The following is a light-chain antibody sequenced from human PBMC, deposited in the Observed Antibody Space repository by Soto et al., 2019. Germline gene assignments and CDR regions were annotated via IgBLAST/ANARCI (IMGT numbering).Light chain of an antibody. CDR2: EVS. Sequence: QSALTQPASVSGSLGQSITISCTGSSSDIGGDNFVSWYQQHPGRVPRLMIFEVSNRPSGVSNRFSGSKSGNTASLTISGLQPEDEADYHCSSYTTTNTLVFGGGTKVTVL. CDR1: SSDIGGDNF. CDR3: SSYTTTNTLV. V-gene: IGLV2-14*01. J-gene: IGLJ2*01.